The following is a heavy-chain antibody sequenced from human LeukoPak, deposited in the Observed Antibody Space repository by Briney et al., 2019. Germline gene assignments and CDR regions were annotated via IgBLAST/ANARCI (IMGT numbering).Heavy chain of an antibody. Sequence: SETLSLTCTVSGGSISSYYWSWIRQPPGKGLEWIGYIYYSGSTNYNPSLKSRVTISVDTSKNQFSLKLSSVTAADTAVYYCARAPSIAARPRAFVIWGQGTMVTVSS. CDR3: ARAPSIAARPRAFVI. CDR1: GGSISSYY. D-gene: IGHD6-6*01. J-gene: IGHJ3*02. CDR2: IYYSGST. V-gene: IGHV4-59*01.